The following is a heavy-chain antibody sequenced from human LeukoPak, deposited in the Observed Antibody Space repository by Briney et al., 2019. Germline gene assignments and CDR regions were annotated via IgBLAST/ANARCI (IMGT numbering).Heavy chain of an antibody. D-gene: IGHD2-2*01. CDR2: INHSGST. J-gene: IGHJ4*02. CDR3: ARRLGYCSSTSCEDY. V-gene: IGHV4-34*01. Sequence: SETLSLTCAVYGGSFSGYYWSWIRQPPGKGLEWIGEINHSGSTNYNPSLKSRVTISVDTSKNQFSLKLSSVTAADTAVHYCARRLGYCSSTSCEDYWGQGTLVTVSS. CDR1: GGSFSGYY.